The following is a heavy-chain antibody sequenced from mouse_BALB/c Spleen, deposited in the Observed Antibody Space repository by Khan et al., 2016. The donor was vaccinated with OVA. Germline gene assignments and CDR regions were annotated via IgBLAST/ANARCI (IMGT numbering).Heavy chain of an antibody. J-gene: IGHJ3*01. CDR2: INPNNGDT. V-gene: IGHV1-18*01. CDR3: ARWYFGSTWFAY. D-gene: IGHD1-1*01. CDR1: GYTFTEYT. Sequence: EVQLQESGPELVKPGASVKISCKTSGYTFTEYTMHWVKRSHGKSLEWIGGINPNNGDTNYTQKFKGKATLTVDKSSSTAYMELRSLTSEDSAVYYCARWYFGSTWFAYWGQGTLVTVSA.